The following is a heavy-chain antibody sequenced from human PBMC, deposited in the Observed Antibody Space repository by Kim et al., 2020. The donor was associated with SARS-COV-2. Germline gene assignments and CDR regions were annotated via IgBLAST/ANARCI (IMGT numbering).Heavy chain of an antibody. V-gene: IGHV1-2*06. J-gene: IGHJ3*02. Sequence: ASVKVSCKASGYTFTGYYMHWVRQAPGQGLEWMGRINPNSGGTNYAQKFQGRVTMTRDTSISTAYMELSRLRSDDTAVYYCASPLPSDIVVVPDYDAFDIWGQGTMVTVSS. CDR1: GYTFTGYY. CDR2: INPNSGGT. D-gene: IGHD2-2*01. CDR3: ASPLPSDIVVVPDYDAFDI.